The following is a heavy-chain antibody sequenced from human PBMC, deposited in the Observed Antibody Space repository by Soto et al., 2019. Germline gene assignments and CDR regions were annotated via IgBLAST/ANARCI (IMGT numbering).Heavy chain of an antibody. V-gene: IGHV3-21*01. D-gene: IGHD1-26*01. Sequence: GGSLRLSCAASGFTFSSYSMNWVRQAPGKGLEWVSSITISSTYIYYADSVKGRFTISRDNAKNSLYLQMNSLRAEDTAVYYCTSVGGHDVFDIRGQGTMVTVSS. CDR1: GFTFSSYS. J-gene: IGHJ3*02. CDR3: TSVGGHDVFDI. CDR2: ITISSTYI.